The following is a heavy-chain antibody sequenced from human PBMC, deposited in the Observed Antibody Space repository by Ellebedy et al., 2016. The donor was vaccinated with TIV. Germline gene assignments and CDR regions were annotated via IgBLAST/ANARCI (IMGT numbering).Heavy chain of an antibody. CDR1: GGSISSSGYY. V-gene: IGHV4-39*01. CDR3: ARLWFGDLLSPEGDV. Sequence: SETLSLXXTVSGGSISSSGYYWGWIRQPPGKGLEWIGSIYYSGRTHYNPSLKSRVTISVDTSKNQFSLRLSSVTAADTALYYCARLWFGDLLSPEGDVWGRGTTVTVSS. D-gene: IGHD3-10*01. CDR2: IYYSGRT. J-gene: IGHJ6*02.